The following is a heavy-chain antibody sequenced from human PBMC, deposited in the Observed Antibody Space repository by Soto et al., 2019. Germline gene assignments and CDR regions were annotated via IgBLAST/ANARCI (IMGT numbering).Heavy chain of an antibody. CDR2: INSDGSST. CDR1: GFTFSSYW. V-gene: IGHV3-74*01. CDR3: ARAHSSSWYSAFDI. Sequence: EVQLVESGGGLVQPGGSLRLSCAASGFTFSSYWMHWVRQAPGKGLVWVSRINSDGSSTSYADSVKGRFTISRDNAKNTLYLQMNSLSAEDTAVYYCARAHSSSWYSAFDIWGQGTMVTVSS. D-gene: IGHD6-13*01. J-gene: IGHJ3*02.